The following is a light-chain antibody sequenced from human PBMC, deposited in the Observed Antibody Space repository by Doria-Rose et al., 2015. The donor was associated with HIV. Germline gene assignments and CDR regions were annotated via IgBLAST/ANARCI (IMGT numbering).Light chain of an antibody. CDR1: QSFSSTY. CDR2: DGS. Sequence: TQSPGTLSLSPGERATLSCRASQSFSSTYLAWYQQKPGQAPSLLIYDGSTRATGIPDRFSAGGSGTDSTLTINRLEPEDFALYYCHQYGTSRTFGQGTKVEI. J-gene: IGKJ1*01. CDR3: HQYGTSRT. V-gene: IGKV3-20*01.